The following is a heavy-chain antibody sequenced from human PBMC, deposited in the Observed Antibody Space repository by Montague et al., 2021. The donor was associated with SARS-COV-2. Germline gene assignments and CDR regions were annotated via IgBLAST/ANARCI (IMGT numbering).Heavy chain of an antibody. CDR1: GGSISSSSYY. Sequence: SETLSLTCTVSGGSISSSSYYWGWIRQPPGKGLEWIGSIYYSGSTYYNPSLKSRVTISVDTSKNQFSLKLSSVAAADTAVYYCARDPEETDGSGWYDYYGMDVWGQGTTVTVSS. CDR2: IYYSGST. CDR3: ARDPEETDGSGWYDYYGMDV. J-gene: IGHJ6*02. V-gene: IGHV4-39*07. D-gene: IGHD6-13*01.